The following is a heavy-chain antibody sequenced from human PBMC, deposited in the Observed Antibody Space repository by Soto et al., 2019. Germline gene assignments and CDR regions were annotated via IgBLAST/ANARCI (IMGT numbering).Heavy chain of an antibody. Sequence: GGSLSLSCAASGFTFNSYAMSWVRQAPGKGLEWVSAISGSGGSTYYADSVKVRFTISRDHSKNTLYLQMNSLRAEDTAVYYCAKTSPPCIAVAVTGDPFDYWGQGTLVTVSS. CDR1: GFTFNSYA. CDR2: ISGSGGST. J-gene: IGHJ4*02. V-gene: IGHV3-23*01. D-gene: IGHD6-19*01. CDR3: AKTSPPCIAVAVTGDPFDY.